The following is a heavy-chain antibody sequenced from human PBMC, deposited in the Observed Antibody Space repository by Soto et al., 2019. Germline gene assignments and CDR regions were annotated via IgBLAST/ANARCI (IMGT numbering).Heavy chain of an antibody. CDR1: GFTFSSYA. Sequence: GGSLRLSCAASGFTFSSYAMSWVRQAPGKGLEWVSAISGSGGSTYYADSVKGRFTISRDNSKNTLYLQMNSLRAEDTAVYYCATRKNSGSYWDYWGQGTLVTVSS. CDR3: ATRKNSGSYWDY. V-gene: IGHV3-23*01. D-gene: IGHD1-26*01. CDR2: ISGSGGST. J-gene: IGHJ4*02.